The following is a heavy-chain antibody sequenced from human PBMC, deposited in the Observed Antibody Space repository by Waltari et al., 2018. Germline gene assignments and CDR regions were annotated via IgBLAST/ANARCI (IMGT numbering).Heavy chain of an antibody. J-gene: IGHJ4*02. D-gene: IGHD2-21*01. CDR1: GGSISSSSYY. Sequence: QLQQQESGPGLVKPSETLSLTCTVSGGSISSSSYYWGWIRQPPGKGLEWIGSIYYSGSTYYNPSLKSRVTISVDTSKNQFSLKLSSVTAADTAVYYCVVVVIAIPNTDFDYWGQGTLVTVSS. CDR2: IYYSGST. CDR3: VVVVIAIPNTDFDY. V-gene: IGHV4-39*01.